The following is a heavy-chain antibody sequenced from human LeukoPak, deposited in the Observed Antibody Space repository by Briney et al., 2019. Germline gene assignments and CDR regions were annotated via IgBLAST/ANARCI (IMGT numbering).Heavy chain of an antibody. CDR2: IYYSGST. V-gene: IGHV4-39*07. D-gene: IGHD4-23*01. CDR3: ARRVTTVVTRYFDY. CDR1: GGSISSSSYY. Sequence: SETLSLTCTVSGGSISSSSYYWGWIRQPPGKGLEWIGSIYYSGSTYYNPSLKSRVTISVDTSKNQFSLKLSSVTAADTAVYYCARRVTTVVTRYFDYWGQGTLVTVSS. J-gene: IGHJ4*02.